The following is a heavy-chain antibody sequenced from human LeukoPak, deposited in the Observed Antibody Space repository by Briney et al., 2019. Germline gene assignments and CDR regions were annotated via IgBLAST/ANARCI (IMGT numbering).Heavy chain of an antibody. CDR3: ARVSVYATSYYGMDV. J-gene: IGHJ6*02. D-gene: IGHD2-8*01. CDR1: GYTFTIYG. V-gene: IGHV1-18*01. Sequence: ASVKVSCKTSGYTFTIYGISWVRQAPGQGLEWMGWISAYNGNTNYAQKLQGRVTMTTDTSTSTAYMELRSLRSDDTAVYYCARVSVYATSYYGMDVWGQGTTVTVSS. CDR2: ISAYNGNT.